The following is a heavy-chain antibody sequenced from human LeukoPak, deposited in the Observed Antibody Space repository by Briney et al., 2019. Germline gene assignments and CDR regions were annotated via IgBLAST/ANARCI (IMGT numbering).Heavy chain of an antibody. CDR1: GFTFSSYG. D-gene: IGHD1-26*01. CDR3: ARESIVGATGAFDI. V-gene: IGHV3-33*01. CDR2: IWYDGSNK. J-gene: IGHJ3*02. Sequence: PGGSLRLSCAASGFTFSSYGMHWVRQAPGKGLEWVAVIWYDGSNKYYADSVKGRFTISRDNSKNTLYLQMNSLRAEDTAVYYCARESIVGATGAFDIWGQGTMVTVSS.